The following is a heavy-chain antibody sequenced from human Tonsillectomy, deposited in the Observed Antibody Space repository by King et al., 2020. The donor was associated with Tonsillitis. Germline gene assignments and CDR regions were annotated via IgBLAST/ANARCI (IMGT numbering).Heavy chain of an antibody. CDR3: ANAYGDYLSPCDY. J-gene: IGHJ4*02. V-gene: IGHV3-23*03. Sequence: VQLVESGGGLVQPGGSLRLSCAASGFTFSSYAMSWVRQAPGKGLEWVSVIYSGGSSTYYADSVKGRFTISRDNSKNTLYLQMNSLRAEDTAVYYCANAYGDYLSPCDYWGQGTLVTVSS. CDR2: IYSGGSST. D-gene: IGHD4-17*01. CDR1: GFTFSSYA.